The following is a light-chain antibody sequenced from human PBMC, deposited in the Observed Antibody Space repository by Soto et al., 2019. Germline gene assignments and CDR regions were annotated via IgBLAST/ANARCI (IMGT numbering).Light chain of an antibody. V-gene: IGLV2-11*01. CDR3: CSYAGSSYV. J-gene: IGLJ1*01. Sequence: QSALTQPRSVSGSPGQSVTISCTGTSGDVGGYNYVSWYQQHPGKAPKLMIYDVSKRPSGVPDRFSGSKSGNTASLTISGLQAEDEADYYCCSYAGSSYVFGTGTKVTVL. CDR1: SGDVGGYNY. CDR2: DVS.